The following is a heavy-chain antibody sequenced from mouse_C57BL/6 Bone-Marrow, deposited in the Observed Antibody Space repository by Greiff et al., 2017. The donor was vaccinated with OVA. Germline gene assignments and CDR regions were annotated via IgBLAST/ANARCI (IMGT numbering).Heavy chain of an antibody. J-gene: IGHJ1*03. CDR2: IYPRDGST. CDR3: ARDGDTAERDWYFDV. D-gene: IGHD3-3*01. CDR1: GYTFTSYD. V-gene: IGHV1-85*01. Sequence: QVQLQQSGPELVKPGASVKLSCKASGYTFTSYDINWVKQRPGQGLEWIGWIYPRDGSTKYNEKFKGKATLSVDTSSSTAYMELHSLTYEDSSVYFCARDGDTAERDWYFDVWGTGTTVTVSS.